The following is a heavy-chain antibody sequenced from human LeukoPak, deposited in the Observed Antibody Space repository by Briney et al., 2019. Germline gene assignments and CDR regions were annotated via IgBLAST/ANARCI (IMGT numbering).Heavy chain of an antibody. CDR3: ARDRDADFDY. V-gene: IGHV4-61*02. D-gene: IGHD5-24*01. CDR2: IYTSGST. J-gene: IGHJ4*02. Sequence: PSQTLSLTCTVSGGSISSGSYYWSWIRQPAGKGLEWIGRIYTSGSTNYNPSLKSRVTISVDTSKNQFSLKLSSVTAADTAVYYCARDRDADFDYWGQGTLVTVSS. CDR1: GGSISSGSYY.